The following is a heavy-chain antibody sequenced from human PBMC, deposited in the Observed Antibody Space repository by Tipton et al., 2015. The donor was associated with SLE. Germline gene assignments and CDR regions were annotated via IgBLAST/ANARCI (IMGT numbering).Heavy chain of an antibody. D-gene: IGHD2-2*01. CDR3: ARDIDIVVVPAAMGLDY. V-gene: IGHV1-2*02. Sequence: QLVQSGAEVKKPGASVNVSCKTSGYIFTDYHIYWVRQAPGQGLEWMGWINPSGGGTNYAPRFKGRVTMTRDTSINTAYMELSRLRSDDTAVYYCARDIDIVVVPAAMGLDYWGQGTLVTVSS. J-gene: IGHJ4*02. CDR2: INPSGGGT. CDR1: GYIFTDYH.